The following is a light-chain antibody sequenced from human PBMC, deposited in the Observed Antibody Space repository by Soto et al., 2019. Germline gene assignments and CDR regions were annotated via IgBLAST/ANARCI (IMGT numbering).Light chain of an antibody. Sequence: DIQMTQSPSTLSASVGDRVTITCRASQSISSWLAWYQQKPGQAPKLLIYDASSLDSGVPSTFSGSGSGTEFTLTISSLQPDDFAAYYCQQYNSYSSTFGEGTKVEIK. V-gene: IGKV1-5*01. CDR1: QSISSW. CDR3: QQYNSYSST. J-gene: IGKJ2*01. CDR2: DAS.